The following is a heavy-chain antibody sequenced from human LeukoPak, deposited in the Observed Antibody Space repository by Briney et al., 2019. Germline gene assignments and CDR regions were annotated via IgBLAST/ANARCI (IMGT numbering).Heavy chain of an antibody. Sequence: GGSLRLSCAASGFTFSDYYMSWIRQAPGKGLEWVSYISSSGSTIYYADSVKGRFTISRDNAKNSLYLQMNSLRAEDTAVYYCAKQHTFTMIATTDYWGQGTLVTVSS. CDR3: AKQHTFTMIATTDY. D-gene: IGHD3-22*01. J-gene: IGHJ4*02. CDR2: ISSSGSTI. CDR1: GFTFSDYY. V-gene: IGHV3-11*01.